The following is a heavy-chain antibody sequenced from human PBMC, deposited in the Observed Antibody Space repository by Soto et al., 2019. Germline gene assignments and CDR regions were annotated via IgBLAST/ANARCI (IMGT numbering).Heavy chain of an antibody. V-gene: IGHV1-2*04. CDR1: GYTFTGYY. J-gene: IGHJ6*02. CDR3: ARGGGDYVYYCGMDV. D-gene: IGHD4-17*01. Sequence: QVQLVQSGAEVKKPGASVKVSCKASGYTFTGYYMHWVRQAPGQGLEWMGWINPNSGGTNYAQKFQGWVTMTRDTSISTAYMELSRLRSDDTAVYYCARGGGDYVYYCGMDVWGQGTTVTVSS. CDR2: INPNSGGT.